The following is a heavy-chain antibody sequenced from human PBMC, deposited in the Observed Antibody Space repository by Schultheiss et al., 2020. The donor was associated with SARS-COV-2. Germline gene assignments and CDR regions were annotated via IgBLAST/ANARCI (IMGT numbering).Heavy chain of an antibody. CDR1: GYSFTSYW. Sequence: GESLKISCKGSGYSFTSYWIGWVRQMPGKGLEWMGIIYPGDSDTRYSPSFQGQVTISADKSISTAYLQWSSLKASDTAMYYCARLNYDFSLKYYFDYWGQGTLVTVSS. V-gene: IGHV5-51*01. CDR3: ARLNYDFSLKYYFDY. D-gene: IGHD3-3*01. CDR2: IYPGDSDT. J-gene: IGHJ4*02.